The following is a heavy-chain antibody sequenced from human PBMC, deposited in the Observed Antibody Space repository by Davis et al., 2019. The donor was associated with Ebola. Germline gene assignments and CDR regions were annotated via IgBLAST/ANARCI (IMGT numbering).Heavy chain of an antibody. Sequence: PGLAFPRHSLHRVLQSPGPRLEWVLYSRIFSRYIYLSDSVTGQFTISRDNAKNSLYLQMNILRAEDTAVYYCARDFDYYYSSGYSYYFDYGGQGTLVTVSS. CDR1: GLAFPRHS. D-gene: IGHD3-22*01. CDR2: SRIFSRYI. J-gene: IGHJ4*02. CDR3: ARDFDYYYSSGYSYYFDY. V-gene: IGHV3-21*01.